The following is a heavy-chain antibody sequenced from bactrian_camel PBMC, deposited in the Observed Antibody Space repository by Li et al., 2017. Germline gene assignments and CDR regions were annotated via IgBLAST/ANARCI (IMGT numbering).Heavy chain of an antibody. J-gene: IGHJ4*01. D-gene: IGHD4*01. CDR3: VPFPAIVTNY. CDR1: GFTFSNNW. Sequence: HVQLVESGGGLVQPGGSLRLSCAASGFTFSNNWMHWVRQAPGKGLEWVSSIYNDGTVASYGDSVKGRFTISRDNTKNRVYLQMNSLKSEDTALYYCVPFPAIVTNYWGQGTQVTVS. V-gene: IGHV3S6*01. CDR2: IYNDGTVA.